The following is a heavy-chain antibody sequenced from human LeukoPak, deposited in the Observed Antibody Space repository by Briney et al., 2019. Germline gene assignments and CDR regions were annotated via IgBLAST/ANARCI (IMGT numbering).Heavy chain of an antibody. J-gene: IGHJ2*01. CDR1: GFTFSSYS. CDR2: ISSSSGYI. CDR3: ARDRKPWLLLLWYFDL. D-gene: IGHD3-22*01. Sequence: GGSLRLSCAASGFTFSSYSMNWVRQAPGKGLEWVSSISSSSGYIYYADSVKGRFTISRDNAKNSLYLQMNSLRAEDTAVYYCARDRKPWLLLLWYFDLWGRGTLVTVSS. V-gene: IGHV3-21*01.